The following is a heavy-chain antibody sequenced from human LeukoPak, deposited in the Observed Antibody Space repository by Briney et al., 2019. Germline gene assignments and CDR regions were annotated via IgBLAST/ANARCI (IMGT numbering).Heavy chain of an antibody. CDR2: IYDSGST. CDR1: GGSISSYY. D-gene: IGHD3-10*01. Sequence: PSETLSLTCTVSGGSISSYYWSWIRQPPGKGLEWIEYIYDSGSTNYNPSLKSRVTISVDTSKNQFSLKLSSVTAADTAVYYCARDRYYGSGSYYNWGQGTLVNVSS. J-gene: IGHJ4*02. CDR3: ARDRYYGSGSYYN. V-gene: IGHV4-59*01.